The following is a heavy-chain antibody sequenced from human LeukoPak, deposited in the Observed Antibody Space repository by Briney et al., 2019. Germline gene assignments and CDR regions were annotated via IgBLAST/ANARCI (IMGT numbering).Heavy chain of an antibody. V-gene: IGHV3-30*18. J-gene: IGHJ4*02. CDR2: ISYDGSNK. CDR3: AKLYADAGPFDY. Sequence: GGSLRLSCAASGFTFSGYGMHWVRQAPGKGLEWVAVISYDGSNKYYADSVKGRFTISRDNSKNTLYLQMNSLRAEDTAVYYCAKLYADAGPFDYWGQGTLVTVSS. D-gene: IGHD4-17*01. CDR1: GFTFSGYG.